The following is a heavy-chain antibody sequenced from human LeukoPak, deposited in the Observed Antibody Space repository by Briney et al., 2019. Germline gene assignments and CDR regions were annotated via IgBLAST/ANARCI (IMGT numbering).Heavy chain of an antibody. CDR2: IYSGGSP. Sequence: GGSLRRSCAASGFTVSSNYMSWVRQAPGKGLEWVSIIYSGGSPYYADSVKGRFTISRHNSKNTLYLQMNSLRAEDTAVYYCAREVGGSAFDIWGQGTMVTVS. V-gene: IGHV3-53*04. CDR1: GFTVSSNY. D-gene: IGHD3-16*01. CDR3: AREVGGSAFDI. J-gene: IGHJ3*02.